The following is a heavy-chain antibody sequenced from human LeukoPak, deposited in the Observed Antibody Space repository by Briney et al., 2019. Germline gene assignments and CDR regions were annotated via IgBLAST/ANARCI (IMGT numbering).Heavy chain of an antibody. Sequence: GGSLRLSCAASGFTFSSYAMSWLRQAPGKGLEGLLALSGSGGSTYYADSVKGRFTISRDNSKNTLYLQMNSLRAEDTAVYYCAKDKMIVVVMWFDPWGQGTLVTVSS. J-gene: IGHJ5*02. CDR3: AKDKMIVVVMWFDP. D-gene: IGHD3-22*01. CDR2: LSGSGGST. CDR1: GFTFSSYA. V-gene: IGHV3-23*01.